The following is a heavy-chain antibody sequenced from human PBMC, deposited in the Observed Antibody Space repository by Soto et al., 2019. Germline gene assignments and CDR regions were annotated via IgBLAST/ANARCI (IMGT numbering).Heavy chain of an antibody. CDR3: ARSIVTPSAMFDH. CDR2: IYRTGHT. J-gene: IGHJ5*02. V-gene: IGHV4-30-2*01. CDR1: GGSVNRGGYS. D-gene: IGHD2-2*01. Sequence: PSETLSLTCAVSGGSVNRGGYSWSWIRQTPGKGLEWLAYIYRTGHTIYNPSLNSRATISLDEPNNQFSLHLTSVTAADTAVYYFARSIVTPSAMFDHWGQGRLGTVS.